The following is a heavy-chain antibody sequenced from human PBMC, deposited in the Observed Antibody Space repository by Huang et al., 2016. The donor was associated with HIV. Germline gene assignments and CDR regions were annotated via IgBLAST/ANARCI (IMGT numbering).Heavy chain of an antibody. CDR1: GFTFSSYW. V-gene: IGHV3-74*01. CDR2: IKRDGSST. D-gene: IGHD3-10*01. CDR3: ARDADYYGSGSYHPSGWFDP. Sequence: EVQLVESGGGLVQPGGSLRLSCAASGFTFSSYWMHWVRQAPGKGRVWVSRIKRDGSSTSYAESVKGRFTISRDNAKNTLYLQMNSLRAEDTAVYYCARDADYYGSGSYHPSGWFDPWGQGTLVTVSS. J-gene: IGHJ5*02.